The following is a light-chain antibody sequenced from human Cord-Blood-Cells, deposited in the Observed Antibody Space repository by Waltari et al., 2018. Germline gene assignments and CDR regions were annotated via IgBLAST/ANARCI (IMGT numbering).Light chain of an antibody. J-gene: IGKJ3*01. CDR2: WAS. Sequence: DIVMTQSPDSLAVSLGERATSNCKCSQSVLYSSNNKNYLAWYQQKPGQPPKLLIYWASTRESGVPDRFSGSGSGTDFTLTISSLQAEDVAVYYCQQYYSTPFTFGPGTKVDIK. CDR1: QSVLYSSNNKNY. V-gene: IGKV4-1*01. CDR3: QQYYSTPFT.